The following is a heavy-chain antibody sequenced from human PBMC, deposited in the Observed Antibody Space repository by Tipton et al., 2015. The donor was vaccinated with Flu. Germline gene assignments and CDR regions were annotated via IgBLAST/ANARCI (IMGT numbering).Heavy chain of an antibody. CDR1: GGSVSGHY. J-gene: IGHJ4*02. CDR2: INHSGRT. V-gene: IGHV4-34*01. CDR3: ARHGGYYFDY. D-gene: IGHD4-23*01. Sequence: TLSLTCAVYGGSVSGHYWSWIRQPPGKGLEWIGEINHSGRTNYNPSLKGRVTISVDTSKNQFSLKPSSVNAADTAVYYCARHGGYYFDYWGQGTLVTVSS.